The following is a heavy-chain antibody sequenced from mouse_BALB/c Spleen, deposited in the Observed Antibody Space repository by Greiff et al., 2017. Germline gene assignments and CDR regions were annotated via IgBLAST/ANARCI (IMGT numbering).Heavy chain of an antibody. CDR1: GYSITSGYY. D-gene: IGHD3-1*01. V-gene: IGHV3-6*02. CDR3: ARDRGLFAY. J-gene: IGHJ3*01. Sequence: EVQRVESGPGLVKPSQSLSLTCSVTGYSITSGYYWNWIRQFPGNKLEWMGYISYDGSNNYNPSLKNRISITRDTSKNQFFLKLNSVTTEDTATYYCARDRGLFAYWGQGTLVTVSA. CDR2: ISYDGSN.